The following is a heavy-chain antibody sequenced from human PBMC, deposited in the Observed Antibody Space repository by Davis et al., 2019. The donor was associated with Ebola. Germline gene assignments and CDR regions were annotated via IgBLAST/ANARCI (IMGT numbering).Heavy chain of an antibody. CDR2: ITGNSEYI. J-gene: IGHJ2*01. V-gene: IGHV3-21*01. CDR1: GFTFSTYG. CDR3: TTLYYDFWSSYMWYFDI. D-gene: IGHD3-3*01. Sequence: GESLKISCAASGFTFSTYGMTWVRQAPGKGLEWVSSITGNSEYIYYADSVKGRFTISRDNAKNSLHLQMNSLRVEDTAFYYCTTLYYDFWSSYMWYFDIWGRGTLVSVSS.